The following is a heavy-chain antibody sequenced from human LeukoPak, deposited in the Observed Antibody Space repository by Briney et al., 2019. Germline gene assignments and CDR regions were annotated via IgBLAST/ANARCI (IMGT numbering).Heavy chain of an antibody. CDR2: INPNSGGT. CDR3: ARSYYEGKAMVGYDY. J-gene: IGHJ4*02. D-gene: IGHD5-18*01. Sequence: ASVKVSCKASGYTFTGYYMHWVRQAPGQGLEWMGWINPNSGGTNYAQKFQGWVTMTRDTSISTAYMELSRLRSDDTAVYYCARSYYEGKAMVGYDYWGQGTLVTVSS. CDR1: GYTFTGYY. V-gene: IGHV1-2*04.